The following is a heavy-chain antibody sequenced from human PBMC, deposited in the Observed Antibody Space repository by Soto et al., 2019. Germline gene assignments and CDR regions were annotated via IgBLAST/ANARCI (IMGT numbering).Heavy chain of an antibody. Sequence: QVHLVQSGAEVKKPGSSVKVSCKASGGTFNTYTLIWVRQAPGQGLEWMGRIIPFLSITNSDQNFQDRVTITADKSTSTAYMELTSLRSDDTAVYYCTVGTWSAETFDIWGQGTMVTVSS. J-gene: IGHJ3*02. V-gene: IGHV1-69*02. D-gene: IGHD6-13*01. CDR2: IIPFLSIT. CDR3: TVGTWSAETFDI. CDR1: GGTFNTYT.